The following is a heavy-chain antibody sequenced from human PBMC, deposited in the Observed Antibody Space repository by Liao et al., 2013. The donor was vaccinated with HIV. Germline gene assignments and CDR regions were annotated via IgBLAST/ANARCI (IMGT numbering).Heavy chain of an antibody. CDR2: IYYTGTT. Sequence: QVQLQESGPGLVKPSQTLSLTCTVSNGSISSGSYYWSWIRLPAGKGLEWIGRIYYTGTTYYNPSLNSRVTISLDTSKRLFSLKLASVTAADTAVYYCARERYCSGGTCYPRDAFDVWGRGTKVAVSA. D-gene: IGHD2-15*01. V-gene: IGHV4-61*02. J-gene: IGHJ3*01. CDR1: NGSISSGSYY. CDR3: ARERYCSGGTCYPRDAFDV.